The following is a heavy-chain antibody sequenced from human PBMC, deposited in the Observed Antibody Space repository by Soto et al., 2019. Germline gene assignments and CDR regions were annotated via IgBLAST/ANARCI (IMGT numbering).Heavy chain of an antibody. V-gene: IGHV1-2*02. CDR2: INPNSGDT. CDR1: GYIFTGYY. J-gene: IGHJ5*01. D-gene: IGHD2-2*01. Sequence: ASVKVSCKASGYIFTGYYINWVRQAPGQGLEWMGWINPNSGDTSFLQKFQGRVSMTTDTSINTAYMELSRVTSDDTAVYYCARPFCSSNSCHNWFDSWGQGTLVTVYS. CDR3: ARPFCSSNSCHNWFDS.